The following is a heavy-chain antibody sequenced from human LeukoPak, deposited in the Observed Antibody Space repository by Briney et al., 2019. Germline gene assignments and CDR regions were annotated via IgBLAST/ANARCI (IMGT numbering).Heavy chain of an antibody. V-gene: IGHV1-8*01. J-gene: IGHJ4*02. CDR3: ARVVDTAMAYYFDH. CDR2: MNPNSGNT. Sequence: ASVKVSCKASGYTFTSYDINWVRQATGQGLEWMGWMNPNSGNTGYAQKFQGRVTMTRNTSISTAYMELSSLRSEDTAVYYCARVVDTAMAYYFDHWGQGTLVTVSS. CDR1: GYTFTSYD. D-gene: IGHD5-18*01.